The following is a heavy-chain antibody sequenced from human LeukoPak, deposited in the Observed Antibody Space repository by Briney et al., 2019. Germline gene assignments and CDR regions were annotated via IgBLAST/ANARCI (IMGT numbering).Heavy chain of an antibody. Sequence: ASVKVSCKASGYTFTGYYMHWVRQAPGQGLEWMGWINPNSGGTNYAQKFQGRVTMTRDTSISTAYMELSRLRSDDTAVYYCARIGAAVRRLGGVEGQLDADYWGQGTLVTVSS. D-gene: IGHD6-13*01. CDR2: INPNSGGT. V-gene: IGHV1-2*02. CDR1: GYTFTGYY. CDR3: ARIGAAVRRLGGVEGQLDADY. J-gene: IGHJ4*02.